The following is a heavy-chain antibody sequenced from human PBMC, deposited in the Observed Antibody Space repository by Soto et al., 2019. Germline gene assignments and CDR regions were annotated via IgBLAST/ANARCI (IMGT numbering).Heavy chain of an antibody. CDR2: ISATGGNI. CDR3: AKVAGGLGYFDL. D-gene: IGHD3-16*01. Sequence: PGGSLRLSCVASGFTFSDYAMTWVRQAPGKGLERVATISATGGNIEYTDSLKGRFTISRDNSKNTLYLQLNGLTSDDTAVHYCAKVAGGLGYFDLWGRGTLVTVSS. J-gene: IGHJ2*01. CDR1: GFTFSDYA. V-gene: IGHV3-23*01.